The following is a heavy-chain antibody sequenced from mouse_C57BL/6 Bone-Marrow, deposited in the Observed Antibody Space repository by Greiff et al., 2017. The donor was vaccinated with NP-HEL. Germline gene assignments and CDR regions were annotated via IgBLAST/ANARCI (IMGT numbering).Heavy chain of an antibody. CDR1: GFSLTSYG. V-gene: IGHV2-5*01. CDR2: IWRGGSA. J-gene: IGHJ3*01. CDR3: AKNLNYYGSSSFAY. Sequence: VMLVESGPGLVQPSQSLSITCTVSGFSLTSYGVHWVRQSPGKGLEWLGVIWRGGSADYNAAFMSRLSITKDNSKSQVFFKMNSLRADDTAIYYCAKNLNYYGSSSFAYWGQGTLVTVSA. D-gene: IGHD1-1*01.